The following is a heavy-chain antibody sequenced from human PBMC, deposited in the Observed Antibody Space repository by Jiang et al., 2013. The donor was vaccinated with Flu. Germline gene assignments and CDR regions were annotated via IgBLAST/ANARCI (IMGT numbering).Heavy chain of an antibody. V-gene: IGHV2-5*02. CDR3: THVAVLTGTYGMDV. D-gene: IGHD3-9*01. J-gene: IGHJ6*02. CDR1: GFSLSTSGVG. CDR2: IYWDDDR. Sequence: KPTQTLTLTCTFSGFSLSTSGVGVGWIRQPPGKALEWLALIYWDDDRRYSPSLKSRLTITKDRSKNQVVLSMTNMDPVDTGTYYCTHVAVLTGTYGMDVWGQGTTVIVSS.